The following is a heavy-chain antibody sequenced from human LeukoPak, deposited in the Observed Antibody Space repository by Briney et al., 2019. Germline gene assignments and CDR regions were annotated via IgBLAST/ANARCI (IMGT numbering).Heavy chain of an antibody. D-gene: IGHD3-22*01. CDR3: ASRGPYYDSSGPGWFGP. CDR2: IYYSGST. V-gene: IGHV4-59*01. J-gene: IGHJ5*02. CDR1: GGSISSYY. Sequence: PSETLSLTCTVSGGSISSYYWSWIRQPPGKGLEWIGYIYYSGSTNYNPSLKSRVTISVDTSKNQFSLKLSSVTAADTAVYYCASRGPYYDSSGPGWFGPWGQGTLVTVSP.